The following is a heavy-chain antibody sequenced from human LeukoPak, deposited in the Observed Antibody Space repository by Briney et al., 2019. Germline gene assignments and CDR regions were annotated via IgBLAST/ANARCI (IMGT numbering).Heavy chain of an antibody. CDR1: GFTFSSYS. CDR2: LDKGGNVI. V-gene: IGHV3-48*04. J-gene: IGHJ4*02. D-gene: IGHD1-1*01. CDR3: ADNLSR. Sequence: PGGSLRLSCAASGFTFSSYSMNWVRQAPGKGLEWISHLDKGGNVIYYAASVKGRFTISRDSAKNSLYLQMNSLRAEDTAVYYRADNLSRWGQGTLVTVSS.